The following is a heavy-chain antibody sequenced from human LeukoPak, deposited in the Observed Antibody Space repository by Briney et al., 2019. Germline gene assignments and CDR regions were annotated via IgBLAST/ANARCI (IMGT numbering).Heavy chain of an antibody. D-gene: IGHD2-8*01. V-gene: IGHV4-39*07. CDR3: ARALYDMVYY. Sequence: SETLCLTCTVSGGSISSSSYYWGWIRQPPGKGLEWIGSIYYSGSTYYNPSLKSRVTISVDTSKNQFSLKLSSVTAVDTAVYYCARALYDMVYYWGQGTLVTVSS. CDR1: GGSISSSSYY. CDR2: IYYSGST. J-gene: IGHJ4*02.